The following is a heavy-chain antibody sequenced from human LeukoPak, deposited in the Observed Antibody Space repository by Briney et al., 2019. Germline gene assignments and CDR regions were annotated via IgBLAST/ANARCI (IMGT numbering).Heavy chain of an antibody. J-gene: IGHJ3*01. CDR3: ARAGYRGYDSDALDV. CDR1: GYTFDDYD. CDR2: MNGRSGNT. D-gene: IGHD5-12*01. Sequence: GASVKVSCKASGYTFDDYDINWVRQVPGQGLEWLGWMNGRSGNTGYTEKLEGRLSMTRDTSTTTAYLEVTGLTSEDTAMYFCARAGYRGYDSDALDVWGQGTLVTVSS. V-gene: IGHV1-8*01.